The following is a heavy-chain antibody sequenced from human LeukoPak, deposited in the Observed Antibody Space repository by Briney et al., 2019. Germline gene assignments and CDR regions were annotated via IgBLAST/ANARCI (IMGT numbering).Heavy chain of an antibody. CDR2: IYTSGST. V-gene: IGHV4-61*02. Sequence: PSETLSLTCTVSGGSISSSSYYWSWIRQPAGKGLEWIGRIYTSGSTNYNPSLKSRVTMSVDTSKNQFSLKLSSVTAADTAVYYCARDWVGYCSSTSCYNYWGQGTLVTVSS. CDR3: ARDWVGYCSSTSCYNY. CDR1: GGSISSSSYY. D-gene: IGHD2-2*02. J-gene: IGHJ4*02.